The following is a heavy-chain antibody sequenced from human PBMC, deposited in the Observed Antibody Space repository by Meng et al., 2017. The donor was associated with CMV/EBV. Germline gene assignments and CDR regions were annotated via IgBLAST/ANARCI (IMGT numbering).Heavy chain of an antibody. D-gene: IGHD3-3*01. CDR2: INRDGSST. CDR3: ASNYDLNYYYYGMDV. V-gene: IGHV3-74*01. J-gene: IGHJ6*02. CDR1: GFTFSSYW. Sequence: GESLKISCAASGFTFSSYWMHWVRQAPGKGLVWVSRINRDGSSTSYADSVKGRFTISRDNAKNTLYLQMNSLRAEDTAVYYRASNYDLNYYYYGMDVWGQGTTVTVSS.